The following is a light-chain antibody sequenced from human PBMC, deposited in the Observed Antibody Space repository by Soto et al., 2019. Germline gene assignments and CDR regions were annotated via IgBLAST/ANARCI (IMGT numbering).Light chain of an antibody. CDR2: SDN. CDR3: AAWEDSLNSYV. Sequence: QSVLTQPPSASGTPGQSVTIACCGSSSNIGSNTVNWYQQRPGTAPKLLISSDNQRPSEVPDRLSGSTSGTSAALAISGLQSEDEADYFCAAWEDSLNSYVFGTGTKLTVL. V-gene: IGLV1-44*01. J-gene: IGLJ1*01. CDR1: SSNIGSNT.